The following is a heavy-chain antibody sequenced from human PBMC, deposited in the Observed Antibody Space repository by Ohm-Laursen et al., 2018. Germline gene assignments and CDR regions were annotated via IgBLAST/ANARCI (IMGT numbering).Heavy chain of an antibody. Sequence: SQTLSLTCTVSGGSISRGSSYWSWIRQHTGKGLEWIGYVYYSGITYYNPSLQSRVSISVDTSKNEFSLKLSSVTAADTAVYYCARDKGWLVHDDYYYYGMDVWGQGTTVTVSS. CDR3: ARDKGWLVHDDYYYYGMDV. V-gene: IGHV4-31*03. CDR2: VYYSGIT. D-gene: IGHD6-19*01. CDR1: GGSISRGSSY. J-gene: IGHJ6*02.